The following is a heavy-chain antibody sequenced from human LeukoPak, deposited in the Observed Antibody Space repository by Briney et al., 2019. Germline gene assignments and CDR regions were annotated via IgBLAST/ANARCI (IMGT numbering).Heavy chain of an antibody. CDR3: ARDKETTAMVTGYYYYYMDV. CDR1: GFTFSSYS. D-gene: IGHD5-18*01. CDR2: ISSSSSTI. J-gene: IGHJ6*03. V-gene: IGHV3-48*04. Sequence: GGSLRLSCAASGFTFSSYSMNWVRQAPGKGLEWVSYISSSSSTIYYADSVKGRFTISRDNAKNSLYLQMNSLRAEDTAVYYCARDKETTAMVTGYYYYYMDVWGKGTTVTVSS.